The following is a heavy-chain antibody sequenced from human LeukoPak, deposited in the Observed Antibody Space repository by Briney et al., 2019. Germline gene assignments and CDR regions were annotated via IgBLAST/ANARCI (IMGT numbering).Heavy chain of an antibody. CDR3: AGGRGYDSSGYYYGFDY. D-gene: IGHD3-22*01. J-gene: IGHJ4*02. Sequence: SVKVSCKASGFTFTSSAMQWVRQARGQRLEWIGWIVVGSGNTNYAQKFQERVTITRDMSTSTAYMELSSLRSEDTAVYYCAGGRGYDSSGYYYGFDYWGQGTLVTVSS. V-gene: IGHV1-58*02. CDR2: IVVGSGNT. CDR1: GFTFTSSA.